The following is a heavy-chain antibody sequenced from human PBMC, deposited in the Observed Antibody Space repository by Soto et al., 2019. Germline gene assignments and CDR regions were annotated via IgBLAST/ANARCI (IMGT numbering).Heavy chain of an antibody. Sequence: SETLSLTCTVSGGSISSSSYYWGWIRQPPGKGLEWIGSIYYSGSTYYNPSLKSRVTISVDTSKNQFSLKLSSATAADTAVYYCARHGGTGTTVGFEPWGQGTLVTAPQ. CDR2: IYYSGST. J-gene: IGHJ5*02. V-gene: IGHV4-39*01. CDR1: GGSISSSSYY. CDR3: ARHGGTGTTVGFEP. D-gene: IGHD1-7*01.